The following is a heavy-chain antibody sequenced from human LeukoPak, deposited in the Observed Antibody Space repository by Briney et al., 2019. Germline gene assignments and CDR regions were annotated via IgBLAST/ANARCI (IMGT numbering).Heavy chain of an antibody. CDR2: ISAYNGNT. CDR1: GYTFTSYG. CDR3: ASSNCGGDCYAADAFDI. J-gene: IGHJ3*02. D-gene: IGHD2-21*01. Sequence: ASVKVFCKASGYTFTSYGISWVRQAPGQGLEWMGWISAYNGNTNYAQKLQGRVTMTTDTSTSTAYMELRSLRSDDTAVYYCASSNCGGDCYAADAFDIWGQGTMVTVSS. V-gene: IGHV1-18*01.